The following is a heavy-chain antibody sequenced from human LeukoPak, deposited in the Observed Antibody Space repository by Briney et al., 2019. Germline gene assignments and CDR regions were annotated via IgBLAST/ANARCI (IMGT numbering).Heavy chain of an antibody. CDR2: MHPDSGGT. J-gene: IGHJ3*02. D-gene: IGHD1-26*01. V-gene: IGHV1-2*02. CDR1: GYIFTSYG. Sequence: ASVKVSCKASGYIFTSYGISWVRQAPGQGLEGMGWMHPDSGGTKCAQKFQGRLTMTRDTSISTGYMELTRLRSDDTAIYYCARFGADALDIWGQGTMVTVSS. CDR3: ARFGADALDI.